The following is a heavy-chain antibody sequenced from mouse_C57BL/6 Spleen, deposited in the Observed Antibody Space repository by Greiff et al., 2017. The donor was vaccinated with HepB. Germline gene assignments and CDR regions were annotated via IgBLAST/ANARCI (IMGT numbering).Heavy chain of an antibody. Sequence: EVKVVESEGGLVQPGSSMKLSCTASGFTFSDYYMAWVRQVPEKGLEWVANINYDGSSTYYLDSLKSRFIISRDKAKNILYMQMSSLKSEDTATYYCARELGGDFDYWGQGTTLTVSS. CDR3: ARELGGDFDY. V-gene: IGHV5-16*01. CDR1: GFTFSDYY. CDR2: INYDGSST. D-gene: IGHD4-1*01. J-gene: IGHJ2*01.